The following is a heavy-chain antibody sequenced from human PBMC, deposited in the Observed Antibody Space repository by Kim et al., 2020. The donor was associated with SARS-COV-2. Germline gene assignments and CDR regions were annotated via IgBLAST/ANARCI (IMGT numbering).Heavy chain of an antibody. CDR3: ARSYGGTIYYYGMDV. J-gene: IGHJ6*02. V-gene: IGHV4-39*07. Sequence: PSHRGRVTISVDTSKGRFSLKLSSVTAADTAVYFCARSYGGTIYYYGMDVWGQGTTVTVSS. D-gene: IGHD2-15*01.